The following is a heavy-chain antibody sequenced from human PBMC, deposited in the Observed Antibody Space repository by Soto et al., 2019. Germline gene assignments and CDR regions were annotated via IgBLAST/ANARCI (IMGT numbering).Heavy chain of an antibody. Sequence: QVQLVESGGGVVQPGRSLRLSCAASGFTFSNYIMHWVRQAPGKGLKWVAIILHDGNNKYYADSVKGRFTISRDNSKNTLYLKMNSLRTEDTAIYYCARDDEGGSYCDLGYWGQGTLVTVSS. CDR1: GFTFSNYI. J-gene: IGHJ4*02. CDR2: ILHDGNNK. D-gene: IGHD3-10*01. CDR3: ARDDEGGSYCDLGY. V-gene: IGHV3-30-3*01.